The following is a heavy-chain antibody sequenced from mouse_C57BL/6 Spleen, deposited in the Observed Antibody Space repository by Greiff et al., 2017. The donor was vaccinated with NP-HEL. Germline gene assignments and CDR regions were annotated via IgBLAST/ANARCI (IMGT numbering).Heavy chain of an antibody. J-gene: IGHJ1*03. CDR3: ARFYYDYDWYFDV. Sequence: EVHLVESEGGLVQPGSSMKLSCTASGFTFSDYYMAWVRQVPEKGLEWVANFNYDGSSTYYLDSLKSRFIISGDNAKNILYLQMSSLKSEDTATYYCARFYYDYDWYFDVWGTGTTVTVSS. D-gene: IGHD2-4*01. V-gene: IGHV5-16*01. CDR2: FNYDGSST. CDR1: GFTFSDYY.